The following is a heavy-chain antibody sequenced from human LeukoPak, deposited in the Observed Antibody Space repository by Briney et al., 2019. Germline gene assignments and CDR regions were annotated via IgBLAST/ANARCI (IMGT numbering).Heavy chain of an antibody. CDR3: ARGLGGSYATRDFDY. CDR1: GGSFSGYY. V-gene: IGHV4-34*01. CDR2: INHSGST. Sequence: SETLSLTCAVYGGSFSGYYWSWIRQPPGKGLEWIGEINHSGSTNYNPSLKSRVTISVDTSKNQFSLKLSSVTAADTAVYYCARGLGGSYATRDFDYWGQGTLVTVSS. J-gene: IGHJ4*02. D-gene: IGHD1-26*01.